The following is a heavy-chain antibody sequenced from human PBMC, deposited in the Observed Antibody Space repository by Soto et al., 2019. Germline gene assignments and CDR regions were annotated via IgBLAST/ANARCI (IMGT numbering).Heavy chain of an antibody. CDR1: GFTFSSYG. CDR2: ISYDGSNK. V-gene: IGHV3-30*18. J-gene: IGHJ4*02. Sequence: VQLVESGGGVVQPGRSLRLSCAASGFTFSSYGMHWVRQAPGKGLEWVAVISYDGSNKYYADSVKGRFTISRDNSKNTLYLQMNSLRAEDTAVYYCAKGVAAAGTLSPLDYWGQGTLVTVSS. CDR3: AKGVAAAGTLSPLDY. D-gene: IGHD6-13*01.